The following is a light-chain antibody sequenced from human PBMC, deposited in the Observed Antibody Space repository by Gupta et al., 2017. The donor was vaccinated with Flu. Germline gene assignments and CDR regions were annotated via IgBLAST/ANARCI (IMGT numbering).Light chain of an antibody. V-gene: IGKV1-5*03. CDR2: KAS. CDR3: QQDNSYPWT. Sequence: DIQMTQSPSTLSASVGDRVTITCRASQSISSWLARYQQKPGKAPKLLIYKASSLESGVPSRFSGSGSGTEFTLTISSLQPDDFATYYCQQDNSYPWTFGQGTKVEIK. CDR1: QSISSW. J-gene: IGKJ1*01.